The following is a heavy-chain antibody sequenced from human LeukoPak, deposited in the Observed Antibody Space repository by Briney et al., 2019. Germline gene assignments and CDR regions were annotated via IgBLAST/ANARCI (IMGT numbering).Heavy chain of an antibody. D-gene: IGHD2/OR15-2a*01. CDR3: ATQYLGYDY. CDR2: INHSGST. Sequence: SETLSLTCAVYGGSFSGYYWSWIRQPPGKGLEWIGEINHSGSTNYNPSLKSRVTISVDTSKNQFSLKLSSVTAADTAVCYCATQYLGYDYWGQGTLVTVSS. J-gene: IGHJ4*02. CDR1: GGSFSGYY. V-gene: IGHV4-34*01.